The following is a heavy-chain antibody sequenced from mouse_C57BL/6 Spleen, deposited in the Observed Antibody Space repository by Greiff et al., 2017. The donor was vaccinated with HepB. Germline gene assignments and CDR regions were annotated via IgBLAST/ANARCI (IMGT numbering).Heavy chain of an antibody. CDR2: IYPGSGNT. D-gene: IGHD2-1*01. V-gene: IGHV1-66*01. Sequence: VQLQQSGPELVKPGASVKISCKASGYSFTSYYIHWVKQRPGQGLEWIGWIYPGSGNTKYNEKFKGKATLTADTSSSTAYMQLSSLTSEDSAVYYCARSGGNYEAWFAYWGQGTLVTVSA. CDR1: GYSFTSYY. CDR3: ARSGGNYEAWFAY. J-gene: IGHJ3*01.